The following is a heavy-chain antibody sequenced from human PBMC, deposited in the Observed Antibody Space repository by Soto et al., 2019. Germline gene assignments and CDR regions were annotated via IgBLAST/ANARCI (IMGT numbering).Heavy chain of an antibody. CDR1: GYTFTSYD. D-gene: IGHD6-6*01. V-gene: IGHV1-8*01. CDR2: MKPNSGDT. CDR3: ARRRAVVAARPYYYYAMDV. J-gene: IGHJ6*02. Sequence: GASVKVSCKTSGYTFTSYDISWVRQAPGQGLEWMGWMKPNSGDTGYAPKFQGRVNMTRNTPTGTAYMELSSLISEDTAVYYCARRRAVVAARPYYYYAMDVWGQATTVTVSS.